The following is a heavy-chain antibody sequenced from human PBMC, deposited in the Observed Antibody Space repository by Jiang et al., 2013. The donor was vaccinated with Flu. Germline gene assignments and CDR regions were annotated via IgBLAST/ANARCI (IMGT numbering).Heavy chain of an antibody. J-gene: IGHJ4*02. V-gene: IGHV1-69*04. CDR3: ARGGFSSNWRFDY. Sequence: KFQARVTITADKSTNTVYMELSSLTSEDTAFYFCARGGFSSNWRFDYWGQGTLVTVSS. D-gene: IGHD6-13*01.